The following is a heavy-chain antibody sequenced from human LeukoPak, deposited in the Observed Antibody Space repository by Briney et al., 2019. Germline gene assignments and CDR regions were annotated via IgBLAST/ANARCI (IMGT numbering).Heavy chain of an antibody. CDR2: TYHSGST. D-gene: IGHD5-18*01. V-gene: IGHV4-38-2*02. J-gene: IGHJ6*03. Sequence: SETLSLTCTVSGYSISSGYYWGWIRQPPGKGLEWIGSTYHSGSTYYNPSLKSRVTISVDTSKNQFSLKLSSVTAADTAVYYCARVPYSYGLYYYYYYYMDVWGKGTTVTVSS. CDR1: GYSISSGYY. CDR3: ARVPYSYGLYYYYYYYMDV.